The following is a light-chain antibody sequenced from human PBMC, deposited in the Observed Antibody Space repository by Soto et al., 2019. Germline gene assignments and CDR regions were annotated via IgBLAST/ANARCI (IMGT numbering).Light chain of an antibody. CDR1: SSDVGGYNY. CDR2: EVS. J-gene: IGLJ1*01. Sequence: QSALTQPASVSGSPGQSITISCTGISSDVGGYNYVSWYQQHPGKAPKLMIYEVSNRPSGVSNRFSGSKSGNTASLTISGLQAEDEADYFCNSYGSTSTRYVFGTGTKLTVL. CDR3: NSYGSTSTRYV. V-gene: IGLV2-14*01.